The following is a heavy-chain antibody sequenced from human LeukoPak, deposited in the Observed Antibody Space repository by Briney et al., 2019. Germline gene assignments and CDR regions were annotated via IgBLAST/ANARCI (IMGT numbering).Heavy chain of an antibody. D-gene: IGHD3/OR15-3a*01. J-gene: IGHJ6*02. CDR3: ARWGASGLALIYYYGMDV. CDR1: GYTFRRYY. V-gene: IGHV1-46*01. Sequence: GGSVRVSCKASGYTFRRYYMHWVRQAPGQGLEWMGIINPSGGSTNYAQTFQGRVTMTRETSTRIVYMEMRSLRSEDTAVYYCARWGASGLALIYYYGMDVWGQGTTVTVSS. CDR2: INPSGGST.